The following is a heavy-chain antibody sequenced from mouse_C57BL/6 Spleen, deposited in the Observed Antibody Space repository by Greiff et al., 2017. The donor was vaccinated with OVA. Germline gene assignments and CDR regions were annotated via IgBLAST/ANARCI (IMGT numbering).Heavy chain of an antibody. V-gene: IGHV1-78*01. J-gene: IGHJ4*01. D-gene: IGHD1-1*01. CDR1: GYTFTDHT. CDR2: IYPRDGST. Sequence: QVQLQQSDAELVKPVASVKISCKVSGYTFTDHTIHWMKQRPEQGLEWIGYIYPRDGSTKYNEKFKGKATLTADKSSSTAYMQLNSLTSEDSAVYFCARSRSHYYGSSYPYYAMDYWGQGTSVTVSS. CDR3: ARSRSHYYGSSYPYYAMDY.